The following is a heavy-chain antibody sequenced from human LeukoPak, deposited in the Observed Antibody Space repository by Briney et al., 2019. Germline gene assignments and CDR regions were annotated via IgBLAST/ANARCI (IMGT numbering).Heavy chain of an antibody. J-gene: IGHJ4*02. V-gene: IGHV3-21*06. CDR3: ARDQDDFWSGYYINYFDY. CDR2: ISGSDNT. D-gene: IGHD3-3*01. Sequence: PGGSLRLSCAASGFTFSTYAMSWVRQAPGKGLEWVASISGSDNTYYADSVKGRFTISRDNAKNSLYLQMNSLRAEDTAVYYCARDQDDFWSGYYINYFDYWGQRTLVTVSS. CDR1: GFTFSTYA.